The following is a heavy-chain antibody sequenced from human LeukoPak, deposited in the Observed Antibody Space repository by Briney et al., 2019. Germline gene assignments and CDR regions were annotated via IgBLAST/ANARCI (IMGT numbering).Heavy chain of an antibody. CDR1: GFTFGDYA. D-gene: IGHD3-3*01. Sequence: GGSLRLSCAASGFTFGDYAMHWVRQAPGKGLEWVSGISWDSGNIDYADSVKGRFTISRDNAKNSLYLQMNSLRAEDMALYCCARGGGWSGSNWFDPWGQGTLVTVSS. CDR2: ISWDSGNI. CDR3: ARGGGWSGSNWFDP. V-gene: IGHV3-9*03. J-gene: IGHJ5*02.